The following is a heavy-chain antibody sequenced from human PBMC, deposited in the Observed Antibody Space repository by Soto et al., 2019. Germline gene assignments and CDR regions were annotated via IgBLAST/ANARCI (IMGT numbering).Heavy chain of an antibody. CDR1: GFTFDDYA. CDR3: ARIGELPDAFDI. J-gene: IGHJ3*02. D-gene: IGHD1-26*01. CDR2: ISWNSGSI. Sequence: GGSLRLSCAASGFTFDDYAMHWVRQAPGKGLEWVSGISWNSGSIGYADSVKGRFTISRDNAKNSLYLQMNSLRAEDTALYYCARIGELPDAFDIWGQGTMVTVSS. V-gene: IGHV3-9*01.